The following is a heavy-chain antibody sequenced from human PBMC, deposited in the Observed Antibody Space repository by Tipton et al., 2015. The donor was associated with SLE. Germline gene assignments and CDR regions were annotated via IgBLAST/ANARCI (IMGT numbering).Heavy chain of an antibody. CDR1: GGSISSGFYY. CDR2: TYVSGST. J-gene: IGHJ3*02. V-gene: IGHV4-61*02. Sequence: LRLSCTVSGGSISSGFYYWSWIRQPAGKGLEWIGRTYVSGSTNYNPSLKSRVTMSVDVSKNQFSLKLTAVTAADTAVYYCARTLDALDIWGQGTMVTVSS. CDR3: ARTLDALDI.